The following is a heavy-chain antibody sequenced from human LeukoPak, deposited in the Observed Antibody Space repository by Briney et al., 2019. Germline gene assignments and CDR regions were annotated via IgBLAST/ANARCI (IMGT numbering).Heavy chain of an antibody. CDR1: VFTFSKFG. Sequence: GRTLRHSCAASVFTFSKFGPSWVRQPPDKRLEWVALIWNDGSHKYYNESVKGRFTISRDNSQSTLHLQMNNLRAEDTAFYYCARDSDEYGDSHIDYWGQGTVVTVSS. V-gene: IGHV3-33*07. D-gene: IGHD4-17*01. CDR2: IWNDGSHK. J-gene: IGHJ4*02. CDR3: ARDSDEYGDSHIDY.